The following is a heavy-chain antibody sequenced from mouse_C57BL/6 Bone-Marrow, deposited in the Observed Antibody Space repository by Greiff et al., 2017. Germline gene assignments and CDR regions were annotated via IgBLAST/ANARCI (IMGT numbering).Heavy chain of an antibody. V-gene: IGHV5-17*01. Sequence: EVKVVESGGGLVKPGGSLKLSCAASGFTFSDYGMHWVRQAPEKGLEWVAYISSGSSTIYYADTVKGRFTISRDNAKNTLFLQMTSLRSEDTAMYYCARGRYYGSSSWFAYWGQGTLVTVSA. D-gene: IGHD1-1*01. CDR3: ARGRYYGSSSWFAY. CDR2: ISSGSSTI. J-gene: IGHJ3*01. CDR1: GFTFSDYG.